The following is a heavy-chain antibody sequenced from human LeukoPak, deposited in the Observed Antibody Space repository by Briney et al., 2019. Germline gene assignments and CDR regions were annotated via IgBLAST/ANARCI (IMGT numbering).Heavy chain of an antibody. CDR2: ISGSGGST. V-gene: IGHV3-23*01. Sequence: GGSLRLSCAASGFTFSSYAMSWVRQAPGKWLEWVSAISGSGGSTYYADSVKGRFTISRDNSKNTLYLQMNSLRAEDTAVYYCAKFLPTHIVVANYYFDYWGQGTLVTVSS. CDR1: GFTFSSYA. J-gene: IGHJ4*02. CDR3: AKFLPTHIVVANYYFDY. D-gene: IGHD2-21*01.